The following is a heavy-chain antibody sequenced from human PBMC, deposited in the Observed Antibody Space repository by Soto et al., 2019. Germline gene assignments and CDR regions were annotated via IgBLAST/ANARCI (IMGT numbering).Heavy chain of an antibody. CDR1: GLTLSDQY. D-gene: IGHD3-9*01. CDR2: TRDKPNSYTT. V-gene: IGHV3-72*01. J-gene: IGHJ4*02. Sequence: EVQLVESGGGLVQPGGSLRLSCAASGLTLSDQYMDWVRQAPGKGLEWVGRTRDKPNSYTTEYAASVKGRLTISRDDSKNSLYLQMNSLNTEDTAVYFCGRPVTGSGYIDYWGQGTLVTVSS. CDR3: GRPVTGSGYIDY.